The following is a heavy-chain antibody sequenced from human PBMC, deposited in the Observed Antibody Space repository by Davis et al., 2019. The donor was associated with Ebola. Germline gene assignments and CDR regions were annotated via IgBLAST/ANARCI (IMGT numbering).Heavy chain of an antibody. CDR3: ARDDNGESTLDY. J-gene: IGHJ4*02. Sequence: GESLKISCAASGFTFSSYNMNWVRQAPGKGLEWVSSISSGSTYIYYADSVKGRFTISRDNAKNSLYLQMNSLRADDTAVYYCARDDNGESTLDYWGQGTLVTVSS. CDR2: ISSGSTYI. V-gene: IGHV3-21*01. D-gene: IGHD4/OR15-4a*01. CDR1: GFTFSSYN.